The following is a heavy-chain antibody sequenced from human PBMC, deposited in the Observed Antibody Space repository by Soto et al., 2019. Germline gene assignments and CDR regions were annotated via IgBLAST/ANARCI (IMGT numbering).Heavy chain of an antibody. J-gene: IGHJ4*02. CDR3: ARRYGYSFDY. Sequence: QVQLQESGPGLVKPSETLSLTCTVSGGSISSYYWSWIRQPPGKGLEWIGYSYYSGTTNYNHSLTSRVTISVDTSKNQLSLKLSSVTAADTAVYYCARRYGYSFDYWGQGTLVTVSS. CDR1: GGSISSYY. D-gene: IGHD5-18*01. CDR2: SYYSGTT. V-gene: IGHV4-59*08.